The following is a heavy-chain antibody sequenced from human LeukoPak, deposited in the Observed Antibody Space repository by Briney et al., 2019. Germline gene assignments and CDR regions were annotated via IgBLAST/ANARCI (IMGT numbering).Heavy chain of an antibody. CDR1: GFTFSSYS. D-gene: IGHD6-19*01. V-gene: IGHV3-48*02. Sequence: GGSLRLSCAASGFTFSSYSMNWVRQAPGKGLEWVSYISSSSSTIYYADSVKGRFTISRDNAKNSLYLLMNSLRDEDTAVYYCARVGGSGWFDYWGQGTLVTVSS. CDR3: ARVGGSGWFDY. J-gene: IGHJ4*02. CDR2: ISSSSSTI.